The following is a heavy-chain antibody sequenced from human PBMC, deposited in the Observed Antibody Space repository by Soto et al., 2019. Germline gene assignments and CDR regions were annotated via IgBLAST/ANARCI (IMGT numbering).Heavy chain of an antibody. Sequence: GGSLRLSCAASGFTFSSYGMHWVRQAPGKGLEWVAVISYDGSNKYYADSVKGRFTISRDNSKNTLYLQMNSLRAEDTAVYYCAKERSPYSSGWYDFDYWGQGTLVTVS. CDR1: GFTFSSYG. D-gene: IGHD6-19*01. V-gene: IGHV3-30*18. CDR3: AKERSPYSSGWYDFDY. CDR2: ISYDGSNK. J-gene: IGHJ4*02.